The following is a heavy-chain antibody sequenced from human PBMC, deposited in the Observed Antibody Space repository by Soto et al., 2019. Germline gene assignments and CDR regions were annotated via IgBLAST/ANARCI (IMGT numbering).Heavy chain of an antibody. Sequence: EVQLAESGGGLAQPGGSLGLSCAAPEFTLSVSAMVWVRQAPGKGLEYVSGISSNGVGTYYANSVQGRFTISRDNSKNTVYLQMGSLRPEDMAVYYCARRARPDFYYMDVWGKGTTVTVSS. CDR2: ISSNGVGT. CDR3: ARRARPDFYYMDV. V-gene: IGHV3-64*01. CDR1: EFTLSVSA. J-gene: IGHJ6*03. D-gene: IGHD6-6*01.